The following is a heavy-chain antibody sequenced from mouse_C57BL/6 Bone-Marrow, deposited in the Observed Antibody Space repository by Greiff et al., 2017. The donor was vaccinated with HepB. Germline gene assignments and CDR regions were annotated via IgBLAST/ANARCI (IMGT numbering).Heavy chain of an antibody. CDR3: ARGAKGRWRDFDV. D-gene: IGHD1-3*01. J-gene: IGHJ1*03. Sequence: QVQLQQSGAELVKPGASVKMSCKASGYTFTSYWITWVKQRPGQGLEWIGDIYPGSGSTNYNEKFKSKATLTVDTSSSTAYMQLSSLTSEDSAVYYCARGAKGRWRDFDVWGTGTTVTVSS. CDR2: IYPGSGST. V-gene: IGHV1-55*01. CDR1: GYTFTSYW.